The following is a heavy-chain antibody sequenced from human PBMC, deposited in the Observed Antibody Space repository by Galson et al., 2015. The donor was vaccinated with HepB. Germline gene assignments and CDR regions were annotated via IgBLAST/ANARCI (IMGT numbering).Heavy chain of an antibody. Sequence: LSLTCIVSGYSISSGYYWGWIRQSPGKGLEWIGVINHSGTTYYNPSLRSRVTMSVDTSRNQFSLNLRSVTAADSGVYFCAKNTGHCDGGSCFPYDSWGQGTLVAVSS. CDR1: GYSISSGYY. D-gene: IGHD2-15*01. CDR3: AKNTGHCDGGSCFPYDS. CDR2: INHSGTT. V-gene: IGHV4-38-2*02. J-gene: IGHJ4*02.